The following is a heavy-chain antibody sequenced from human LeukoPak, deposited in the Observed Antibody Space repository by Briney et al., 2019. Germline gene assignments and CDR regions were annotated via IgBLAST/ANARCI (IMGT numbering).Heavy chain of an antibody. CDR1: GFTFSSYA. D-gene: IGHD2-15*01. V-gene: IGHV3-23*01. CDR2: ISGSGGST. Sequence: GGSLRLSCAASGFTFSSYAMSWVRQAPGKGVEWVSAISGSGGSTYYADSVKGRFTISRDNSKNTVYLQMNSLRAEDTAVYYCAKLSSGGSCYSLCWFDPWGQGTLVTVSS. J-gene: IGHJ5*02. CDR3: AKLSSGGSCYSLCWFDP.